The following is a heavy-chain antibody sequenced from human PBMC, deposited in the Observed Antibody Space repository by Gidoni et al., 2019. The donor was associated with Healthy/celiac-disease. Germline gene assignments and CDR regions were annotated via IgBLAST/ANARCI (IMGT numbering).Heavy chain of an antibody. Sequence: QVQLVQSGAEVKKPGSSVKGSCKASGGTFSSYAISWVRRDPGQGLEWMGGIIPIFGTANYAQKSQGRVTITADESTSTAYMELSSLRSEDTAVYYCARVLRGVYDSSGYYYDRYYFDYWGQGTLVTVSS. CDR2: IIPIFGTA. D-gene: IGHD3-22*01. V-gene: IGHV1-69*01. J-gene: IGHJ4*02. CDR1: GGTFSSYA. CDR3: ARVLRGVYDSSGYYYDRYYFDY.